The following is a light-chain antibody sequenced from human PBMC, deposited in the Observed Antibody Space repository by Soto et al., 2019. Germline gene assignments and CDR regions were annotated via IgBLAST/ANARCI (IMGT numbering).Light chain of an antibody. Sequence: ATRMTQSPSSRSASTGYRVTVPCRASQGISSYLAWYQQKPGKAPKLLIYAASTLQSGVPSRFSGSGSGTDSTLTLSCLQCEDVATSYCQQYYSYPHTFGQGTKVDIK. J-gene: IGKJ2*01. V-gene: IGKV1-8*01. CDR2: AAS. CDR1: QGISSY. CDR3: QQYYSYPHT.